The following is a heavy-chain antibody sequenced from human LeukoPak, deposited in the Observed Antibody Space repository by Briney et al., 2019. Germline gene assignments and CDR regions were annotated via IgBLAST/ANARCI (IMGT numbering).Heavy chain of an antibody. V-gene: IGHV4-30-4*08. CDR3: ARAVGYDFWSGYRYGGDYFDY. D-gene: IGHD3-3*01. Sequence: SQTLSLTCTVSGGSISSGDYYWSWIRQPPGKGLEWIGYIYYSGGTYYNPSLKSRVTISVDTSKNQFSLKLSSVTAADTAVYYCARAVGYDFWSGYRYGGDYFDYWGQGTLVTVSS. CDR1: GGSISSGDYY. J-gene: IGHJ4*02. CDR2: IYYSGGT.